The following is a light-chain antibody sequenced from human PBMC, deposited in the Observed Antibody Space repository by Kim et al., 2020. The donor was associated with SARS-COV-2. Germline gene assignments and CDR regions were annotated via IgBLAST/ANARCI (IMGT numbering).Light chain of an antibody. V-gene: IGLV3-21*04. CDR2: YDS. Sequence: SYELTQPPSVSVAPGKTARITCGGNNIGSKSVHWYQQKPGQAPVLVIYYDSDRPSGIPERFSGSNSGNTATLTISRVEAGDEADYYCQAWDSSSDHPFGG. CDR1: NIGSKS. J-gene: IGLJ2*01. CDR3: QAWDSSSDHP.